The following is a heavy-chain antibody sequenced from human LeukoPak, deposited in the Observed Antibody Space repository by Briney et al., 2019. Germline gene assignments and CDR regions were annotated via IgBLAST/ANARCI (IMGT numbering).Heavy chain of an antibody. CDR1: GFTFSSYA. J-gene: IGHJ6*03. CDR2: IRYDGSNK. D-gene: IGHD3-10*01. V-gene: IGHV3-30*02. Sequence: GGSLRLSCAASGFTFSSYAMNWVRQAPGKGLEWVAFIRYDGSNKYYADSVKGRFTISRDNSKNTLYLQMNSLRAEDTAVYYSAKVDHYGSGSYRALNYYHYYYMDVWGKGTTVTISS. CDR3: AKVDHYGSGSYRALNYYHYYYMDV.